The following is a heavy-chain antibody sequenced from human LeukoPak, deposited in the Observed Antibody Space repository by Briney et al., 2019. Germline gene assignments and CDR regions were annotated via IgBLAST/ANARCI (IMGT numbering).Heavy chain of an antibody. D-gene: IGHD2-15*01. J-gene: IGHJ4*02. CDR3: AREVAGTMGY. CDR1: GGSISSSSYY. CDR2: IYYSGST. Sequence: SEALSLTCTVSGGSISSSSYYWGWIRQPPGKGLEWIGSIYYSGSTYYNPSLKSRVTISVDTSKNQFSLKLSSVTAADTAVYYCAREVAGTMGYWGQGTLVTVSS. V-gene: IGHV4-39*07.